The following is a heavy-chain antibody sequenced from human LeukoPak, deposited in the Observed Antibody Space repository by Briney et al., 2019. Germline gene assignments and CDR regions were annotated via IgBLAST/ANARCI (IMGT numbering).Heavy chain of an antibody. J-gene: IGHJ4*02. Sequence: AGGSLRLSCAASGFTFSSYAMSWVRQAPGKGLEWVSAICVGGDGTYYAGSVKGRFTISRDNSKNTLYLQMNSLTAEDTAVYYCAKRSAFGGYFDYWGQGTLVTVSS. CDR2: ICVGGDGT. D-gene: IGHD3-16*01. CDR3: AKRSAFGGYFDY. V-gene: IGHV3-23*01. CDR1: GFTFSSYA.